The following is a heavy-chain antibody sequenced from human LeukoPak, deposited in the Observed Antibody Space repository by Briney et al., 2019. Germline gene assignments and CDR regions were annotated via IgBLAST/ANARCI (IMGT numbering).Heavy chain of an antibody. Sequence: SETLSLTCTVSGASISGYYWSWIRQPPGKGLEWIGYIYHTGSTNYNPSLKSRVTLSLDTSRKQFSLKLSSVTAADTAVYYCARIMNYGAYLYYGLDVWGQGTAVTVSS. CDR1: GASISGYY. CDR3: ARIMNYGAYLYYGLDV. CDR2: IYHTGST. D-gene: IGHD4-17*01. V-gene: IGHV4-59*01. J-gene: IGHJ6*02.